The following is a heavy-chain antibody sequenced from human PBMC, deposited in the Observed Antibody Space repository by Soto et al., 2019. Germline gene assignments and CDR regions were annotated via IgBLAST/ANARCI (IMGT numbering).Heavy chain of an antibody. CDR1: GGSFSGHS. V-gene: IGHV4-34*01. Sequence: SETLSLTCAVYGGSFSGHSWTWIRQSPGKGLEWIGDINHSGRVNYSPSLKSRVTISLDTSKNKFSLTLSAVTAADTAMYYCSTRAYDTNGYYRFDPWGQGTLVTVS. CDR2: INHSGRV. D-gene: IGHD3-22*01. J-gene: IGHJ5*01. CDR3: STRAYDTNGYYRFDP.